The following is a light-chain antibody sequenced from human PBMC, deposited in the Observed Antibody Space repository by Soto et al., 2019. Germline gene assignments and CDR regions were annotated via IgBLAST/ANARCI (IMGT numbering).Light chain of an antibody. CDR1: QNLLYSSDNKNY. CDR2: WAS. J-gene: IGKJ4*01. CDR3: QQYYSTPLT. V-gene: IGKV4-1*01. Sequence: DIVMTQSPDSLAVSLGERAIINCKSSQNLLYSSDNKNYLAWFQQKPGQPPKKLIYWASTRGSGVPDRFSGSGSGTDFTLTISSLQAEDVAVYYCQQYYSTPLTFGGGTKVEIK.